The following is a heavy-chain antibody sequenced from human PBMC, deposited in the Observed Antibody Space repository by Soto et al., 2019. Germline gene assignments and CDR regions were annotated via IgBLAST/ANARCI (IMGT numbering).Heavy chain of an antibody. V-gene: IGHV3-9*01. CDR3: AKDSYYYDSNAFDI. Sequence: EVQLVESGGGLVQPGRSLRLSCAASGFTFDDYAMHWVRQAPGKGLEWVSGISWNSGSIGYADSVKGRFTISRDNAKNSLYLQMNSLRAEDTALYYCAKDSYYYDSNAFDIWGQGTMVTVSS. CDR2: ISWNSGSI. D-gene: IGHD3-22*01. CDR1: GFTFDDYA. J-gene: IGHJ3*02.